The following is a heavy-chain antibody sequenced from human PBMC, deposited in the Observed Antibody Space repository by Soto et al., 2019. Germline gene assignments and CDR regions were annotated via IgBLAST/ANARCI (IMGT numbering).Heavy chain of an antibody. CDR2: IYYSGST. CDR1: GGSISSGGYY. D-gene: IGHD2-15*01. V-gene: IGHV4-31*03. Sequence: SETLSLTCTVSGGSISSGGYYWSWIRQHPVKGLEWIGYIYYSGSTYYNPSLKSRVTISVDTSKNQFSLKLSSVTAADTAVYYCASVNFCSGGSCYAPRDNYYYGMDVWGQGTTVTVSS. CDR3: ASVNFCSGGSCYAPRDNYYYGMDV. J-gene: IGHJ6*02.